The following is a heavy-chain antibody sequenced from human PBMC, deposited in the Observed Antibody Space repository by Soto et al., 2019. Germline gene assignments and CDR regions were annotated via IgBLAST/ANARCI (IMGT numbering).Heavy chain of an antibody. Sequence: EVQLAETGGALIQPGGSLRLSCAASGFPINVTYLSWVRQAPGKGLEWLSVLYPDGSTYYIDSVKRRFRISRDNSKNTLYLQMDNLRVDDTAMYFCARTAEGDTPRTHWYFDLWGRGTPVTVSS. D-gene: IGHD6-25*01. CDR1: GFPINVTY. J-gene: IGHJ2*01. V-gene: IGHV3-53*02. CDR3: ARTAEGDTPRTHWYFDL. CDR2: LYPDGST.